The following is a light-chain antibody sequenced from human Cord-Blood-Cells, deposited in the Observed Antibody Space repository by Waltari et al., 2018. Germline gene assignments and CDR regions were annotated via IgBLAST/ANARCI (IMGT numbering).Light chain of an antibody. CDR3: QQYYSYPYA. CDR2: AAS. CDR1: QVISSY. Sequence: ASTGDRLTITCRASQVISSYLAWYQQKPGKAPKLLFYAASTLQSGVPSRFSGSGSGTDFTLTISCLQSEDFATYYCQQYYSYPYAFGPGTKLEIK. J-gene: IGKJ2*01. V-gene: IGKV1-8*01.